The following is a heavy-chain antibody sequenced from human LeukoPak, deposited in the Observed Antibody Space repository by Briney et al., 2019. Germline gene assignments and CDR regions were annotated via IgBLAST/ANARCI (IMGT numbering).Heavy chain of an antibody. D-gene: IGHD4-17*01. Sequence: GGSLRLSCAASGFTFSSYGMHWVRQAPGKGLEWVAVISYDGSNKYYADSVKGRFTISRDNSKNTLYLQMNSLRAEDTAVYYCAKEVRAVTPDGGAFDIWGQGTMVTVSS. CDR2: ISYDGSNK. J-gene: IGHJ3*02. CDR1: GFTFSSYG. V-gene: IGHV3-30*18. CDR3: AKEVRAVTPDGGAFDI.